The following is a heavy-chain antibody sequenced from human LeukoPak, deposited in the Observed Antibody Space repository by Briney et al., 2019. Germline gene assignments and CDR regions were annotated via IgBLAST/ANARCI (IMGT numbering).Heavy chain of an antibody. Sequence: GGSLRLSCTASGFTFSSYTMTWVRQAPGKGLKWVSTITTGDGNTYYADSVKGRFTISRDDSKNTLYLQMNSLRAEDTAVYYCAKDGGLWVSAHWGDSWGRGTLVTVSS. D-gene: IGHD7-27*01. V-gene: IGHV3-23*01. J-gene: IGHJ4*02. CDR3: AKDGGLWVSAHWGDS. CDR2: ITTGDGNT. CDR1: GFTFSSYT.